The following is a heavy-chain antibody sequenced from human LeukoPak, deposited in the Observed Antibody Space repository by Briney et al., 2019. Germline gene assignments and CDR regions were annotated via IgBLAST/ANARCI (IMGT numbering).Heavy chain of an antibody. CDR3: ARSLAYCGGDCYYDY. Sequence: GASVKVSCKASGYTFTSYGISWVRQAPGHGLEWMGWISAYNGNTNYAQKLQGRVTMTTDTSTSTAYMELRSLRSDDTAVYYCARSLAYCGGDCYYDYWGQGTLVTVSS. V-gene: IGHV1-18*01. D-gene: IGHD2-21*02. CDR1: GYTFTSYG. J-gene: IGHJ4*02. CDR2: ISAYNGNT.